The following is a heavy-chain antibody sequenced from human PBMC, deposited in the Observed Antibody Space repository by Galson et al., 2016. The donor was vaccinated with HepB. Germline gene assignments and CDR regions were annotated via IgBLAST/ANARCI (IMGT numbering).Heavy chain of an antibody. Sequence: SLRLSCAASEFTFGDYAMSWFRQAPGKGLEWVGFIRSKAYGGTIDYAASVKGRFTISRDDSKSIAYLQMNSLKTEDTGVYYFTRDPFPLLYGGNSYWGQGTLVTVSS. V-gene: IGHV3-49*03. CDR1: EFTFGDYA. D-gene: IGHD4-23*01. CDR3: TRDPFPLLYGGNSY. J-gene: IGHJ4*02. CDR2: IRSKAYGGTI.